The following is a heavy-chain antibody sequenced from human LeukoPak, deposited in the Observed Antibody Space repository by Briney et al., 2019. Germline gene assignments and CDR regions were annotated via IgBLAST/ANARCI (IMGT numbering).Heavy chain of an antibody. CDR2: IIPIFGTA. V-gene: IGHV1-69*06. CDR3: ARSGGAVAGHDY. Sequence: PVKVSCKASGGTFSSYAISWVRQAPGQGLEWMGGIIPIFGTANYAQKFQGRVTITADKSTSTAYMELSSLRSEDTAVYYCARSGGAVAGHDYWGQGTLVTVSS. D-gene: IGHD6-19*01. J-gene: IGHJ4*02. CDR1: GGTFSSYA.